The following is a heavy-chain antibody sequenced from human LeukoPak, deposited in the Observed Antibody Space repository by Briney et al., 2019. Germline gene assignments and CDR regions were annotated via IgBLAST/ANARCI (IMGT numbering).Heavy chain of an antibody. J-gene: IGHJ5*02. Sequence: PSETLSLTCTVSGGSISSSSYYWGWIRQPPGKGLEWIGSIYYSGNTYYNPSLKSRVTISVDTSKNQFSLKLSSVTAADTAVYYCARGRSDWNDVGGWFDPWGQGTLVTVSS. D-gene: IGHD1-1*01. CDR2: IYYSGNT. V-gene: IGHV4-39*07. CDR3: ARGRSDWNDVGGWFDP. CDR1: GGSISSSSYY.